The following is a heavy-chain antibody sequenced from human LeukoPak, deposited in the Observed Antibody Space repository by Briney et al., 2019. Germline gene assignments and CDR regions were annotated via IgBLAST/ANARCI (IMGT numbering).Heavy chain of an antibody. CDR2: IYYSGNT. Sequence: SETLSLTCTVSGGSISSYYWSWIRQPPGKGLEWIGYIYYSGNTNYNPSLKSRVTISVDTSKNQFSLKLSSVTAADTAVYYCARRPRIQSYGMDVWGQGTTVTVSS. D-gene: IGHD5-18*01. CDR1: GGSISSYY. V-gene: IGHV4-59*08. CDR3: ARRPRIQSYGMDV. J-gene: IGHJ6*02.